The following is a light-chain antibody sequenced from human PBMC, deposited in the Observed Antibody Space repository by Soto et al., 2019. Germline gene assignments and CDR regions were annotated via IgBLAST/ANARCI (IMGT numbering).Light chain of an antibody. V-gene: IGKV3-15*01. CDR1: QSLSSS. Sequence: EVVLTQSPATLSVSPGEGATLSCRASQSLSSSLAWYQQKPGQAPRLLIYGASTRATGIPARFSGSGSGTEFNLTISSLQSEDFAVYYCKQYNNWPPWTFGQGTKVEIK. J-gene: IGKJ1*01. CDR2: GAS. CDR3: KQYNNWPPWT.